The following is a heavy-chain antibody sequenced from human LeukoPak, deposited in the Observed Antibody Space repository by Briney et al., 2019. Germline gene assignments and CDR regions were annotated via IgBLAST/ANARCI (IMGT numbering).Heavy chain of an antibody. J-gene: IGHJ4*02. CDR2: INAGNGNT. V-gene: IGHV1-3*01. CDR3: ARDQRVTTVTTLVY. Sequence: ASVKVSCKASGYTFTSYAMHWVRQAPGQSLEWMGWINAGNGNTKYSQKFQGRVTITRDTSASTAYMELSSLRSEDTAVYYCARDQRVTTVTTLVYWGQGTLVTVSS. CDR1: GYTFTSYA. D-gene: IGHD4-17*01.